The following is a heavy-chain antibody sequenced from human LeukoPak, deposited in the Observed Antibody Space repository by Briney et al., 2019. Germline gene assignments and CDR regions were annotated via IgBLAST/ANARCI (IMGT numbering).Heavy chain of an antibody. V-gene: IGHV3-7*01. CDR3: ASRNDILTGYVFDF. D-gene: IGHD3-9*01. Sequence: AGGSLRLSCAASGFTFNSHWMNWVRQAPGKGLQWVAHISQDGSEKYYVDSVKGRFTISRDNTKNSLYLQMSSLRAEDTAVYYCASRNDILTGYVFDFWGQGTLVTVSS. J-gene: IGHJ4*02. CDR2: ISQDGSEK. CDR1: GFTFNSHW.